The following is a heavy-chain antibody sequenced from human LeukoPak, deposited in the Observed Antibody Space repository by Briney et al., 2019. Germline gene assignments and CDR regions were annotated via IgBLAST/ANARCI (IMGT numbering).Heavy chain of an antibody. CDR2: ISGSGSTI. Sequence: PGGSLRLSCAASGFIFSDYYMTWIRQAPGQGLEWLSYISGSGSTIYYAESVRGRFTVSRDNAKNSQYLQMDSLRAEDTALYYCAKERDYRVSTSCDYWGQGTQVTVSS. D-gene: IGHD3-10*01. V-gene: IGHV3-11*04. CDR1: GFIFSDYY. J-gene: IGHJ4*02. CDR3: AKERDYRVSTSCDY.